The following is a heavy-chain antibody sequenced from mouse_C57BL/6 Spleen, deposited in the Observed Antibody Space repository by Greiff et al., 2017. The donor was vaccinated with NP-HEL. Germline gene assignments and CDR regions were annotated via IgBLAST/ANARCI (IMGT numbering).Heavy chain of an antibody. CDR3: ARWDGSSIYFDY. CDR2: IYPSDSET. Sequence: QVQLQQPGAELVRPGSSVKLSCKASGYTFTSYWMDWVKQRPGQGLEWIGNIYPSDSETHYNQKFKDKATLTVDKSSSTAYMQLSSLTSEDSAVYYGARWDGSSIYFDYWGQGTTLTVSS. J-gene: IGHJ2*01. CDR1: GYTFTSYW. V-gene: IGHV1-61*01. D-gene: IGHD1-1*01.